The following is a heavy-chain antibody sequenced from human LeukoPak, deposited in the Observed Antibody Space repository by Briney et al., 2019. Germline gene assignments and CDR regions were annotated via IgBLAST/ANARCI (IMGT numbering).Heavy chain of an antibody. Sequence: PGGSLRLSCVASGFTFSSYAMHWVRQAPGKGLEWVAVISYDGSNKYYADSVKGRFTISRDNSKNTLYLQMNSLRAEDTAVYYCARDLYDSSESAFDIWGQGTMVTVSS. J-gene: IGHJ3*02. D-gene: IGHD3-22*01. CDR3: ARDLYDSSESAFDI. CDR2: ISYDGSNK. V-gene: IGHV3-30-3*01. CDR1: GFTFSSYA.